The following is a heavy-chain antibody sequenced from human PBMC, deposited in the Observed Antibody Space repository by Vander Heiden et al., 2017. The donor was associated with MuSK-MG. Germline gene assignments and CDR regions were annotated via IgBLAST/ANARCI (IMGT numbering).Heavy chain of an antibody. J-gene: IGHJ4*02. V-gene: IGHV4-39*01. CDR3: AGEVRDCSGGSCYVREGVDY. D-gene: IGHD2-15*01. CDR1: GRSISSSSYY. CDR2: IYYSGST. Sequence: QLQLQESGPRLVKPSETLSLTCTVSGRSISSSSYYWGWIRQPPGKGLEWIGSIYYSGSTYYNPSLKSRVTISVDTSKNQCSLKLSSVTAADTAVYYWAGEVRDCSGGSCYVREGVDYWGQGTLVTVSS.